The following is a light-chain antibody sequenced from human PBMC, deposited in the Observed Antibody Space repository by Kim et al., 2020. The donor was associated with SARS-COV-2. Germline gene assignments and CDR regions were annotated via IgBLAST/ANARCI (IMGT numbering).Light chain of an antibody. J-gene: IGKJ2*01. CDR1: QSIGSY. V-gene: IGKV3-11*01. CDR3: HKGSSWPYT. CDR2: DAS. Sequence: EIVLTQSPATLSLSPGERATLSCRASQSIGSYLAWYQHKPGQAPRLLIYDASNRATGVPARFSGSGSGTDFTLTISSLEPEDFAVYYCHKGSSWPYTFGQGTKLEIK.